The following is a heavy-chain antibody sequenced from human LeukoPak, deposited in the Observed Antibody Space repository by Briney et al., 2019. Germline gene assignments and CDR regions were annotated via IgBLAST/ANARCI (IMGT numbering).Heavy chain of an antibody. Sequence: GGSLRLSCAASGFTFDDYAMHWIRQAPGKGLEWVSLIGWDGDSTYYADSVKGRFTISRDNSKNPLYLQMNSLRAEDAALYYCAKEGYSGSHRYFDYWGQGTLVTVSS. CDR2: IGWDGDST. J-gene: IGHJ4*02. CDR3: AKEGYSGSHRYFDY. D-gene: IGHD1-26*01. CDR1: GFTFDDYA. V-gene: IGHV3-43D*03.